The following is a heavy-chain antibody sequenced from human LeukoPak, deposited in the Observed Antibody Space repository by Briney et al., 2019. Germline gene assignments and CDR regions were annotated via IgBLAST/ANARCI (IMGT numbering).Heavy chain of an antibody. D-gene: IGHD3-9*01. CDR3: ARDQAQGVLRYFDWLSRDYYYYMDV. CDR1: GLTVSSNC. Sequence: PGGSLRLSCAASGLTVSSNCMSWVRQAPGKGLEWVSFIYSGGNTYYADSVKGRFTISRDNAKNSLYLQMNSLRAEDTAVYYCARDQAQGVLRYFDWLSRDYYYYMDVWGKGTTVTISS. CDR2: IYSGGNT. V-gene: IGHV3-53*01. J-gene: IGHJ6*03.